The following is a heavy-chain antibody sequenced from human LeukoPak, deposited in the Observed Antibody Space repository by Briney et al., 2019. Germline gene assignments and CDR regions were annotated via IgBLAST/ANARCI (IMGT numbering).Heavy chain of an antibody. D-gene: IGHD3-22*01. CDR3: ARDRGITMIVVGPFDY. Sequence: GGSLRLSCAASGFTFDDYATHWVRQAPGKGLEWVANIKQDGSEKYYVDSVKGRFTISRDNAKNSLYLQMNSLRAEDTAVYYCARDRGITMIVVGPFDYWGQGTLVTVSS. J-gene: IGHJ4*02. CDR2: IKQDGSEK. V-gene: IGHV3-7*01. CDR1: GFTFDDYA.